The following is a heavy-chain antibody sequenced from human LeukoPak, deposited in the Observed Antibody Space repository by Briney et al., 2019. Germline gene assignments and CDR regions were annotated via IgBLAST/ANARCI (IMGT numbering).Heavy chain of an antibody. J-gene: IGHJ5*02. CDR1: GGSFSGYY. V-gene: IGHV4-34*01. Sequence: PSETLSLTCAVYGGSFSGYYWSWIRQPPGKGLEWIGEINHSGSTNYNPSLKSRVTISVDTSKNQFSLKLSSVTAADTAVYYCARDIGYSYGLNWFDPWGQGTLVTVSS. D-gene: IGHD5-18*01. CDR3: ARDIGYSYGLNWFDP. CDR2: INHSGST.